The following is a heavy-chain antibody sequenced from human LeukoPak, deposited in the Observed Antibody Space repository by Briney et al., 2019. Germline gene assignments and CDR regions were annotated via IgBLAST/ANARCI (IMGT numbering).Heavy chain of an antibody. CDR1: GLGVHDYG. CDR2: IYWNGATT. D-gene: IGHD6-19*01. V-gene: IGHV3-20*04. CDR3: VRDEWLPTGDY. Sequence: GGSLRLSCVASGLGVHDYGMSWVRQAPGKGLEWVSGIYWNGATTGYADSVKGRFTISRDNGKNSLFLQMNNLRDEDTAFYYCVRDEWLPTGDYWGRGTLVTVSS. J-gene: IGHJ4*02.